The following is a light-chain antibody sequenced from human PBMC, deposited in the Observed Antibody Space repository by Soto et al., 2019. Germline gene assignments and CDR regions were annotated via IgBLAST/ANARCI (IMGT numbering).Light chain of an antibody. Sequence: DIVMTQSPLSLTVTPGEPASISCRSSQSLLHSNGYNYLDWYLQKPGQSPQLLIYFGSHRASGVPDRFSGSRSGTDFTLKISRVEAEDVGVYCCMQALQSPLTFGGGTKVEIK. V-gene: IGKV2-28*01. CDR3: MQALQSPLT. CDR1: QSLLHSNGYNY. CDR2: FGS. J-gene: IGKJ4*02.